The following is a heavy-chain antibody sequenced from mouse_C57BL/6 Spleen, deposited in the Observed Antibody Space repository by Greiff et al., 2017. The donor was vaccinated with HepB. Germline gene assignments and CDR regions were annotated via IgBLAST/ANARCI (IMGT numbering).Heavy chain of an antibody. CDR2: INPNYGTT. CDR1: GYSFTDYN. D-gene: IGHD1-1*01. V-gene: IGHV1-39*01. J-gene: IGHJ3*01. Sequence: EVKLVESGPELVKPGASVKISCKASGYSFTDYNMNWVKQSNGKSLEWIGVINPNYGTTSYNQKFKGKATLTVDQSSSTAYMQLNSLTSEDSAVYYCARSGSSSRWFAYWGQGTLVTVSA. CDR3: ARSGSSSRWFAY.